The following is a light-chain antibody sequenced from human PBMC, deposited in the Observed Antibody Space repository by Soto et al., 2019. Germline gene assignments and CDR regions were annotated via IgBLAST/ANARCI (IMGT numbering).Light chain of an antibody. CDR3: QQRSNWPIT. CDR1: QSVSSY. CDR2: DAS. J-gene: IGKJ5*01. Sequence: EIVLTQSPATLSLSPGERATLSCRASQSVSSYLAWYQQKPGQAPRLLIYDASNRATGIPARFSGSGSGTDFTLTISSLEPEDAAVYYCQQRSNWPITFGQGTPLEIK. V-gene: IGKV3-11*01.